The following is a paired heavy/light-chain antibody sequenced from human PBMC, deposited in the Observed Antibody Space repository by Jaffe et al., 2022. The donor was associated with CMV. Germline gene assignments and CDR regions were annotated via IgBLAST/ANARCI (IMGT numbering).Heavy chain of an antibody. J-gene: IGHJ3*02. V-gene: IGHV4-59*01. CDR3: ARGVWTEYYYDSSGYYYYAFDI. CDR1: GGSISSYY. D-gene: IGHD3-22*01. Sequence: QVQLQESGPGLVKPSETLSLTCTVSGGSISSYYWSWIRQPPGKGLEWIGYIYYSGSTNYNPSLKSRVTISVDTSKNQFSLKLSSVTAADTAVYYCARGVWTEYYYDSSGYYYYAFDIWGQGTMVTVSS. CDR2: IYYSGST.
Light chain of an antibody. J-gene: IGLJ2*01. CDR1: KLGDKY. V-gene: IGLV3-1*01. Sequence: SYELTQPPSVSVSPGQTASITCSGDKLGDKYACWYQQKPGQSPVLVIYQDSKRPSGIPERFSGSNSGNTATLTISGTQAMDEADYYCQAWDSSTAYVVFGGGTKLTVL. CDR3: QAWDSSTAYVV. CDR2: QDS.